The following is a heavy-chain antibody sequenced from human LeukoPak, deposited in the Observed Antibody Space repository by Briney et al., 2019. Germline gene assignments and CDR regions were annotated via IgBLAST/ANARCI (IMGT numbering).Heavy chain of an antibody. CDR1: GGSISSSSYY. Sequence: PSETLSLTCAVSGGSISSSSYYWGWIRQPPGKGLEWIGSIYYSGSTYYNPSLKSRVTISVDTSKNQFSLKLSSVSAADTAVYYCARRVSGSYYNSGIYPIDYWGQGTLVTVSS. CDR3: ARRVSGSYYNSGIYPIDY. CDR2: IYYSGST. J-gene: IGHJ4*02. V-gene: IGHV4-39*01. D-gene: IGHD3-10*01.